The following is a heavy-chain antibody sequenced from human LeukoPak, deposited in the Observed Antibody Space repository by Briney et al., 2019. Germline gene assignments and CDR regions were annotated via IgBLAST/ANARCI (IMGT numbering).Heavy chain of an antibody. Sequence: PGGSLRLSCAASGLTFSSYGMHWVRQAPGKGLEWVAVIWYDGSNKYYADSVKGRFTISRDNSKNTLYLQMNSLRAEDTAVYYCARDHPYSSSWGYYYYGMDVWGQGTTVTVSS. J-gene: IGHJ6*02. D-gene: IGHD6-13*01. CDR2: IWYDGSNK. CDR3: ARDHPYSSSWGYYYYGMDV. V-gene: IGHV3-33*08. CDR1: GLTFSSYG.